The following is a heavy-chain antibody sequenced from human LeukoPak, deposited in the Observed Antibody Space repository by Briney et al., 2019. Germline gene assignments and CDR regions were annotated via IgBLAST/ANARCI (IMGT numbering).Heavy chain of an antibody. V-gene: IGHV3-23*01. CDR1: GFTFSSYA. Sequence: GGSLRLSCAASGFTFSSYAMSWVRQAPGRGLEWVSAFSGGSTYYADSVKGRFTISRDNSKNTLYLQMNSLRAEDTAVYYCAKDRNSGIAAAGYFQHWGQGTLVTVSS. J-gene: IGHJ1*01. D-gene: IGHD6-13*01. CDR3: AKDRNSGIAAAGYFQH. CDR2: FSGGST.